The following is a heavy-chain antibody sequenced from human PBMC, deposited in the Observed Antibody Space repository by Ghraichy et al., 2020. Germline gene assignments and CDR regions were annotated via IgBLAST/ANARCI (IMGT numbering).Heavy chain of an antibody. CDR3: ARDTMYSSSWYNPQLPFDI. Sequence: GGSLRLSCAASGFTFSSYSMNWVRQAPGKGLEWVSSISGSSSYIYYADSVKGRFTISRDNAKNSLYLQMNSLRAEDTAVYYCARDTMYSSSWYNPQLPFDIWGQGTMVTVSS. J-gene: IGHJ3*02. CDR1: GFTFSSYS. D-gene: IGHD6-13*01. V-gene: IGHV3-21*01. CDR2: ISGSSSYI.